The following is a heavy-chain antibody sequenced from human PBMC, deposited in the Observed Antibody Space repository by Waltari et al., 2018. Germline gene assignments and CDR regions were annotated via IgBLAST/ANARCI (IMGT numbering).Heavy chain of an antibody. CDR3: ASHRPGGYGMDV. V-gene: IGHV3-74*01. CDR2: ITSDGTRT. D-gene: IGHD2-15*01. Sequence: VQLVESGGGLVQPGGSLRLSCEASGLPFSTSWMCWVRQVPGKGLVWVSTITSDGTRTRYADSVKGRFTISRDNAKNTLYLQTNSLRAEDTAVYYCASHRPGGYGMDVWGHGTTVTVSS. J-gene: IGHJ6*02. CDR1: GLPFSTSW.